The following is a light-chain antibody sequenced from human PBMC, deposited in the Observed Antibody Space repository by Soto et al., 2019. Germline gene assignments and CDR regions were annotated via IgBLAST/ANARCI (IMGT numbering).Light chain of an antibody. CDR1: QSITGW. Sequence: DIQMTQSPPTLSASVGDRVTISCRASQSITGWLAWFQQKPGKAPKLLISKASKLESGVPSRLSGSGSGTDFTLTISGLQPDDFATYYCQQYNPYSPWTFGQGTKVEIK. CDR2: KAS. CDR3: QQYNPYSPWT. J-gene: IGKJ1*01. V-gene: IGKV1-5*03.